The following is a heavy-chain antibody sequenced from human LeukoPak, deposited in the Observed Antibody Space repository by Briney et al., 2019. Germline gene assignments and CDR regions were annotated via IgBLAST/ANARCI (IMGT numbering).Heavy chain of an antibody. CDR3: AIGPRRGNY. Sequence: SETLSLTCAVYGGSFSGYYWSWIRQPPGKGLEWIGEINHSGSTNYNPSLKSRVTISVDTSKNQFSLKLSSVTAADTAVHYCAIGPRRGNYWGQGTLVTVSS. J-gene: IGHJ4*02. CDR2: INHSGST. V-gene: IGHV4-34*01. D-gene: IGHD3-10*01. CDR1: GGSFSGYY.